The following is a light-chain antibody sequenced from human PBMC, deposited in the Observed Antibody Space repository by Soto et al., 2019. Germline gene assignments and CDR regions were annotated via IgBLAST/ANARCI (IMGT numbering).Light chain of an antibody. CDR3: QQYGASPFT. Sequence: EIVLTQSPGTLSLSPGEGATLSYRASQSLGSYLAWYQQKPGQPPRLLIYGASSRATGVPDRFSGTGSGTDFTLTISRLEPEDFAVYYCQQYGASPFTFGPGTKVDIK. J-gene: IGKJ3*01. CDR2: GAS. V-gene: IGKV3-20*01. CDR1: QSLGSY.